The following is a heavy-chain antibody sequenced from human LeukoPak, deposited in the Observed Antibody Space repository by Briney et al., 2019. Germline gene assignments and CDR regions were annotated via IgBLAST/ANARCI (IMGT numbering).Heavy chain of an antibody. J-gene: IGHJ5*02. V-gene: IGHV3-74*01. CDR3: ARRASTDTGWFDP. CDR2: INSDGSST. CDR1: GFTFSTYW. D-gene: IGHD2-2*01. Sequence: GGSLRLSCAASGFTFSTYWMHWVRQAPGKGLVWVSRINSDGSSTTYADSVKGRFTISRDNAKNALSLQMNSLRVEDTAVYYCARRASTDTGWFDPWGQGTLVTVSS.